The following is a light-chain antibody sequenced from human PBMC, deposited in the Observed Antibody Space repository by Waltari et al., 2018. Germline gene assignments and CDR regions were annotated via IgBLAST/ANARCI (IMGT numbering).Light chain of an antibody. J-gene: IGLJ3*02. V-gene: IGLV2-11*01. CDR1: SSDVGNYNF. Sequence: QSALTQPRSVSGSPGLSVTISCVGSSSDVGNYNFVSWFQHHPGNAPKLLCFDVTKRPSGVHDRFSASKSGNTASLTISGLQSEDEADYYCCSYAGSYSWLFGGGTKVTVL. CDR3: CSYAGSYSWL. CDR2: DVT.